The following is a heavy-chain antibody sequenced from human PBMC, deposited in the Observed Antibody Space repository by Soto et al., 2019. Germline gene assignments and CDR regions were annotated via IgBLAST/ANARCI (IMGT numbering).Heavy chain of an antibody. Sequence: QVQLVQSGAEVKKPGASVKVSCKASGYTFASYAISWMRQAPGQGLEWMGWISAYNGNTNYAQKLQGRVTMTTDTSTRRAYMEPRSLRSDDTAVYYCARDPPPPDYWGQGTLVTVSS. V-gene: IGHV1-18*01. CDR1: GYTFASYA. CDR2: ISAYNGNT. J-gene: IGHJ4*02. CDR3: ARDPPPPDY.